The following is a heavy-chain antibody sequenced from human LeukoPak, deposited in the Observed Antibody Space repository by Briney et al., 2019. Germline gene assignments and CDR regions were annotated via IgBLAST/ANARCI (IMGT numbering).Heavy chain of an antibody. CDR1: GLTFSRYG. CDR3: AKAAVRSSGYYYFDY. Sequence: GGSLRLSCAASGLTFSRYGMHWVCQAPGKGLEWVAVISYDGSNKYYADSVKGRFTISRDNSKNTLYLQMNSLRAEDTAVYCAKAAVRSSGYYYFDYWGQGTLVTVSS. J-gene: IGHJ4*02. D-gene: IGHD3-22*01. CDR2: ISYDGSNK. V-gene: IGHV3-30*18.